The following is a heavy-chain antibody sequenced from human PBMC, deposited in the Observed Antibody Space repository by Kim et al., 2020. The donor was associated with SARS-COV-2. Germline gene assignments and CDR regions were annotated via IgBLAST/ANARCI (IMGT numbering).Heavy chain of an antibody. V-gene: IGHV3-23*01. CDR3: AKRGVDAVMGRLCDY. Sequence: GGSLRLSCAASGFTFSTYGMSWVRQAPGKGLEWVSAITGNGAVTYYADSVKGRFAISRDNSKNTLYLQMNSLRAEDTAVYYCAKRGVDAVMGRLCDYSG. CDR2: ITGNGAVT. D-gene: IGHD5-18*01. J-gene: IGHJ4*01. CDR1: GFTFSTYG.